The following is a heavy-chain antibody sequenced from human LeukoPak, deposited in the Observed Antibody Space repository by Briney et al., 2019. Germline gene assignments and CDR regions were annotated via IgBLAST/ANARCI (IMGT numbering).Heavy chain of an antibody. D-gene: IGHD6-13*01. CDR1: GDSVSSNSAA. CDR3: ARVSYSSSWYLGYFDY. CDR2: TYYRSKWYN. Sequence: QTLSLTCAISGDSVSSNSAAWNWIRQSPSRGLEWLGRTYYRSKWYNDYAVSVKSRITINPDTSKNQFSLQLNSVTPEDTAVYYCARVSYSSSWYLGYFDYWGQGTLVTVSS. J-gene: IGHJ4*02. V-gene: IGHV6-1*01.